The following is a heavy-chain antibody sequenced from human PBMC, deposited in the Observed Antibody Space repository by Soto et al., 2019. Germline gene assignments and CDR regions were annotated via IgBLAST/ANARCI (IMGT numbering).Heavy chain of an antibody. J-gene: IGHJ5*02. CDR3: ARPYCDSTSCYTDWFDP. CDR1: GYSFSTYD. Sequence: QVQLVQSGAEVKKPGASVKVSCKASGYSFSTYDITWVRQAAGPSLAWMGWVNPKSGNTDYAQRFRGRVTMTSNTSISTAYMELSALTPEDTAVYYCARPYCDSTSCYTDWFDPWGQGTLVTVSS. V-gene: IGHV1-8*01. CDR2: VNPKSGNT. D-gene: IGHD2-2*02.